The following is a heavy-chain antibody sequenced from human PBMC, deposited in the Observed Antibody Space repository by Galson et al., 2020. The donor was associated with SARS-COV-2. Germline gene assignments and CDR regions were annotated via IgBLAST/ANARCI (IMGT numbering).Heavy chain of an antibody. D-gene: IGHD3-10*01. CDR1: GGSINNYY. J-gene: IGHJ4*02. Sequence: ASETLSLTCTVSGGSINNYYWSWIRQPPGKGLEWIGYIYYSGSTNYNPSLKSRVTISVDTSKNQFSLKLTSVTAADTAVYYCARGPRRFFYPYYWGQGTLVTVSS. V-gene: IGHV4-59*01. CDR3: ARGPRRFFYPYY. CDR2: IYYSGST.